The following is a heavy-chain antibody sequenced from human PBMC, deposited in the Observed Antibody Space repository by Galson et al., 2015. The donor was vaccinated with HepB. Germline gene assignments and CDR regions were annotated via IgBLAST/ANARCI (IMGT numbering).Heavy chain of an antibody. CDR2: IIDSGDNT. CDR1: GFAFNTYA. V-gene: IGHV3-23*01. J-gene: IGHJ4*02. CDR3: AKAGCGFRGCYLNY. Sequence: SLRLSCAASGFAFNTYAMSWVRQAPGKGLEWVSTIIDSGDNTYYADSVKGRFTISRDNSRNTLSLQMNSLRGEDTAIYHCAKAGCGFRGCYLNYWGRGTLVTVSS. D-gene: IGHD2-15*01.